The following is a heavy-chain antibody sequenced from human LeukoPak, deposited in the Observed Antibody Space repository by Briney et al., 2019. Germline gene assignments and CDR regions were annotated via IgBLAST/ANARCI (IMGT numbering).Heavy chain of an antibody. CDR1: GGSISSYY. J-gene: IGHJ4*02. CDR3: ARDRGGLYGGNSLGYYFDY. V-gene: IGHV4-59*01. D-gene: IGHD4-23*01. Sequence: SETLSLTWTLSGGSISSYYWSWIRQPPGKGLEWIGYIYYSGSTNYNPSLKSRVTISVDTSKNQFSLTLSSVTAADTAVYYCARDRGGLYGGNSLGYYFDYWGQGTLVTVSS. CDR2: IYYSGST.